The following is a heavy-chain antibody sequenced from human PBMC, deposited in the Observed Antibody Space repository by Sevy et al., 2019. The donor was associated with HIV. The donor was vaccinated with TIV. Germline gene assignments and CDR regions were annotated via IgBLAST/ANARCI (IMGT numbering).Heavy chain of an antibody. V-gene: IGHV3-30*04. CDR1: GFTFSSFA. J-gene: IGHJ4*02. D-gene: IGHD6-19*01. CDR3: ARDGVSSGWYRGYYFDN. CDR2: ISNDGTDN. Sequence: GGSLRLSCAASGFTFSSFAMHWVRQAPGKGLDWVTFISNDGTDNYYADSVKGRFTISRDNSKNTLDLQMNSLRPEDTAIYYCARDGVSSGWYRGYYFDNWGQGTLVTVSS.